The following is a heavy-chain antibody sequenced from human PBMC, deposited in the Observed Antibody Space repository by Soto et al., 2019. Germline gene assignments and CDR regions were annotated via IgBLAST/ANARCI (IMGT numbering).Heavy chain of an antibody. D-gene: IGHD3-3*01. J-gene: IGHJ6*02. CDR1: GFTFSNAW. CDR2: IKSKTDGGTT. CDR3: TTRITIFGVDYGMDV. V-gene: IGHV3-15*07. Sequence: GGSLRLSCAASGFTFSNAWMNWVRQAPGKGLEWVGRIKSKTDGGTTDYAAPVKGRFTISRDDSKNTLYLQMNSLKTEDTAVYYCTTRITIFGVDYGMDVWGQGTTVTVSS.